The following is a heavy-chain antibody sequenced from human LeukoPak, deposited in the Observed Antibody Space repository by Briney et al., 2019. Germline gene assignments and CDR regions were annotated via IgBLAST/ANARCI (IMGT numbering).Heavy chain of an antibody. CDR2: IIPIFGTA. V-gene: IGHV1-69*13. D-gene: IGHD6-6*01. J-gene: IGHJ6*02. CDR1: GGTFSSYA. CDR3: ARGNSSSYYYYGMDV. Sequence: GASVNVSCKASGGTFSSYAISWVRQAPGQGLEWMGGIIPIFGTANYAQKFQGRVTITADESTSTAYMELSSLRSEDTAVYYCARGNSSSYYYYGMDVWGQGTTVTVSS.